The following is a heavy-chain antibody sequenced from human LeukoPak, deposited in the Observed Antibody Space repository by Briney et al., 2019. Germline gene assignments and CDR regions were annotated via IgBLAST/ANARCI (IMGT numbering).Heavy chain of an antibody. J-gene: IGHJ5*01. CDR2: ISGSGSSI. V-gene: IGHV3-48*01. Sequence: GGSLRLSCAASGFTFNTYEMNWVRQAPGRGLEWVSYISGSGSSIHYADSVKGRFTISRDNAKSSLYLQMNSLRAGDTAVYYCVRGGEIGFDSWGQGTLVTVSS. CDR3: VRGGEIGFDS. D-gene: IGHD3-16*01. CDR1: GFTFNTYE.